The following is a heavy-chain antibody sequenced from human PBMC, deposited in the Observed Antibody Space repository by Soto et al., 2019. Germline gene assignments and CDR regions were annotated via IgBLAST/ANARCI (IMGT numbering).Heavy chain of an antibody. V-gene: IGHV3-21*01. Sequence: EVQLVESGGGLVKPGGSLRLSCAASGFTFRTYSMNWVRQAPGKGLEWVSSISGSASYVYYADSVKGRFTISRDNAKNSLYLQMNSLRAEDTAVYYCARGDDFWSGNYLSWFDPWGQGTLVTVSS. J-gene: IGHJ5*02. CDR2: ISGSASYV. CDR3: ARGDDFWSGNYLSWFDP. CDR1: GFTFRTYS. D-gene: IGHD3-3*01.